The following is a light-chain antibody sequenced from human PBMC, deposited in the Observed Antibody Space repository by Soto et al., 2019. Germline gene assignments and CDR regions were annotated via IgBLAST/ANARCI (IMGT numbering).Light chain of an antibody. CDR3: QQSYSRPLT. V-gene: IGKV1-39*01. CDR2: GAS. J-gene: IGKJ3*01. Sequence: DIQMTQSPSSLSASVGDIFTITCGSSQYISSYVNWYQQKPGKAPKFLIYGASDLQRGVPSRFSGSGSGTDFTLTINSLQPEDFATYYCQQSYSRPLTFGPGTKVDI. CDR1: QYISSY.